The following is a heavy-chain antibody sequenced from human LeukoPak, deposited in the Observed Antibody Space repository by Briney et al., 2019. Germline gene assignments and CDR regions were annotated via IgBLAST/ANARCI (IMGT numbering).Heavy chain of an antibody. V-gene: IGHV3-23*01. CDR1: GFTFSSYA. Sequence: PGGSLRLSCAASGFTFSSYAMSRVRQAPGKGLEWVSVISGSGHSTHYADSVKGRFTTSRDNSKNTVYLQMNSLRAEDTAVYYCAKEIGVFDYWGQGTLVTVSS. J-gene: IGHJ4*02. CDR2: ISGSGHST. D-gene: IGHD3-10*01. CDR3: AKEIGVFDY.